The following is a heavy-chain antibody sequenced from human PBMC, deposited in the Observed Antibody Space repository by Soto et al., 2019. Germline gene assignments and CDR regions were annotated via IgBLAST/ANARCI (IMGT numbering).Heavy chain of an antibody. J-gene: IGHJ4*02. CDR1: GGTFSSYA. CDR3: AREKRWLQYFDY. D-gene: IGHD5-12*01. Sequence: ASVKVSCKASGGTFSSYAISWVRQAPGQGLEWMGGIIPIFGTANYAQKFQGRVTITADESTSTAYMELSSLRSEDTAVYYCAREKRWLQYFDYWSQGTLVTVSS. V-gene: IGHV1-69*13. CDR2: IIPIFGTA.